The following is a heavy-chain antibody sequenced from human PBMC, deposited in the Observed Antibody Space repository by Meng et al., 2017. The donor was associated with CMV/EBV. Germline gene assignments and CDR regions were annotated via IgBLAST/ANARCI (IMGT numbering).Heavy chain of an antibody. Sequence: GGSLSLSCAASGFTFSSYSMNWVRQAPGKGLEWVSSITSSSGTIYYADSVKGRFTIFRDNAKNSLHLQMNSLRADDTAVYYCARDLQLSTWGQGTLVTVSS. D-gene: IGHD5-18*01. V-gene: IGHV3-48*04. CDR3: ARDLQLST. CDR2: ITSSSGTI. J-gene: IGHJ5*02. CDR1: GFTFSSYS.